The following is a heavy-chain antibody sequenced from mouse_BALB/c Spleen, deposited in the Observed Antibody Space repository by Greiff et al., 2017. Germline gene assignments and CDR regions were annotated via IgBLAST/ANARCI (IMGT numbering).Heavy chain of an antibody. D-gene: IGHD1-1*01. CDR3: ARSTTEAMDY. CDR2: LYPGDGDT. J-gene: IGHJ4*01. Sequence: VQLQQSGAELVRPGSSVKISCKASGYAFSSYWMNWVKQRPGQGLEWIGQLYPGDGDTNYNGKFKGKATLTADKSSSTAYMQLSSLTSEDSAVYFCARSTTEAMDYWGQGTSVTVSS. V-gene: IGHV1-80*01. CDR1: GYAFSSYW.